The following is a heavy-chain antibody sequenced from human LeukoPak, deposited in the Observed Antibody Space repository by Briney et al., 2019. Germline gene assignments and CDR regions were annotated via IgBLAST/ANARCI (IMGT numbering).Heavy chain of an antibody. CDR3: ARDRDFWSGYYFDY. CDR2: IIPIFGTA. CDR1: GGTFSSYA. J-gene: IGHJ4*02. V-gene: IGHV1-69*13. Sequence: SVKVSCKASGGTFSSYAISWVRQAPGQGLEWMGGIIPIFGTANYAQKFQGRVTITADESTSTAYMELSSLGSEDTAVYYCARDRDFWSGYYFDYWGQGTLATVSS. D-gene: IGHD3-3*01.